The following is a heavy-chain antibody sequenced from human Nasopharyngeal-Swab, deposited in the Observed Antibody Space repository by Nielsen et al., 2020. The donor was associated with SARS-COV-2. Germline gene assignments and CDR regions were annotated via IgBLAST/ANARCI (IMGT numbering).Heavy chain of an antibody. Sequence: SETLSLTCAVYGGSFSGYYWSWIRQPPGKGLEWIGEINHSGSTNYNPSLKSRVTISVDTSKNQFSLKLSSVTAADTAVYYCARGDVVVPAAIYYYYYGMDVWGKGTTVTVSS. CDR2: INHSGST. CDR3: ARGDVVVPAAIYYYYYGMDV. CDR1: GGSFSGYY. J-gene: IGHJ6*04. V-gene: IGHV4-34*01. D-gene: IGHD2-2*01.